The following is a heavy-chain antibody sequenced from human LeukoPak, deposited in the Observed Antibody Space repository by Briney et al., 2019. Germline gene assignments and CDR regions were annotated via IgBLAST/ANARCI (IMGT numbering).Heavy chain of an antibody. CDR2: ISWNSGSI. J-gene: IGHJ2*01. CDR1: GFTFDDYA. Sequence: GRSLRLSCAASGFTFDDYAMHWVRQAPGKGLEWGSGISWNSGSIGYADSVKGRFTISRDNAKNSLYLQMNSLRAEDTALYYCAKAPDYGVPYWYFDLWGRGTLVTVSS. CDR3: AKAPDYGVPYWYFDL. V-gene: IGHV3-9*01. D-gene: IGHD4-17*01.